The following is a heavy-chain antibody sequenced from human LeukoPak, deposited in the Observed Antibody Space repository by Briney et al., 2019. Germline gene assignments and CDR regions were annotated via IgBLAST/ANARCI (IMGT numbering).Heavy chain of an antibody. CDR3: AKGRLVVVPAAQYFQH. CDR2: ISGSGGST. J-gene: IGHJ1*01. CDR1: GFTFSSYA. Sequence: PGGSLRLSCAASGFTFSSYAMRWVRQAPGKGLEWVSAISGSGGSTYYADSVKGRFTISTDNSKNTLYLQMNSLRAEDTAVYYCAKGRLVVVPAAQYFQHWGQGTLVTVSS. V-gene: IGHV3-23*01. D-gene: IGHD2-2*01.